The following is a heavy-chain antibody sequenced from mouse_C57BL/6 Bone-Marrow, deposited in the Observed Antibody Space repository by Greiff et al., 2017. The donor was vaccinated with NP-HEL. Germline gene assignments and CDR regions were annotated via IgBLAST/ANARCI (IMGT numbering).Heavy chain of an antibody. J-gene: IGHJ2*01. CDR3: ARRGAHDY. CDR2: ISSGSSTI. D-gene: IGHD6-1*01. V-gene: IGHV5-17*01. CDR1: GFTFSDYG. Sequence: EVHLVESGGGLVKPGGSLKLSCAASGFTFSDYGMHWVRQAPEKGLEWVAYISSGSSTIYYAETVKGRVTLSRDNAKITLFLQMTRLRSEDTAIDYCARRGAHDYWGQGTTLTVSS.